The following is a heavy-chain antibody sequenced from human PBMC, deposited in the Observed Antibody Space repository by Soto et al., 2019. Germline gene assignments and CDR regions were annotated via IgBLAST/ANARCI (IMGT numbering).Heavy chain of an antibody. CDR2: ISAFNGNT. D-gene: IGHD3-10*01. V-gene: IGHV1-18*01. CDR1: GYNFTNFG. CDR3: ARAVPQAHRGDH. J-gene: IGHJ1*01. Sequence: ASVKVSCKASGYNFTNFGISWVRQAPGQGLEWMGWISAFNGNTNYPQKVQDRITMTTDTSTSTAYMELRSLRSDDTAIYYCARAVPQAHRGDHWGQGTLVTVS.